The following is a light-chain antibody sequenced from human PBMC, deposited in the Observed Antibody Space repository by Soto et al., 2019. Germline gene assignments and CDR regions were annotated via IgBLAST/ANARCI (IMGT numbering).Light chain of an antibody. CDR3: LQYNKWPRT. CDR2: GAS. V-gene: IGKV3-15*01. J-gene: IGKJ1*01. Sequence: EIVMTRSPATLTLSPGERATLSCRANQSLGNNIAWYQQKPGQAPRLLIYGASTGATGLPARFSGSGSGTEFTLSISSLQSEDFAVYYCLQYNKWPRTFGQGTKVDIK. CDR1: QSLGNN.